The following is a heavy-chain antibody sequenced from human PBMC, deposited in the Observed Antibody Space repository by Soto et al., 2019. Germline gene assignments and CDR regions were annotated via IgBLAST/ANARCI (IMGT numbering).Heavy chain of an antibody. V-gene: IGHV1-3*01. D-gene: IGHD6-6*01. CDR2: INAGNGNT. J-gene: IGHJ5*02. CDR3: ARDWSIAARPDRDWFDP. CDR1: GYTFTSYA. Sequence: ASVKVSCRASGYTFTSYAMHWVRQAPGQRLEWMGWINAGNGNTKYSQKFQGRVTITRDTSASTAYMELSSLRSEDTAVYYCARDWSIAARPDRDWFDPWGQGTLVTVSS.